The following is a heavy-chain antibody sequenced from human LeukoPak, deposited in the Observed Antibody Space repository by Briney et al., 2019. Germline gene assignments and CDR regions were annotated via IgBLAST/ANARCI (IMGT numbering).Heavy chain of an antibody. Sequence: GGSLRLSCAASGFSLDVHAMTWVRQAPGKGPEWVATIGGPAETFYADSVRGRFTISRDNSRYTLYLQMNRLRAEDSALYYCAKDWTSHNGVYDCLDFWGQGTQVTVS. D-gene: IGHD3-16*01. CDR2: IGGPAET. J-gene: IGHJ4*02. V-gene: IGHV3-23*01. CDR1: GFSLDVHA. CDR3: AKDWTSHNGVYDCLDF.